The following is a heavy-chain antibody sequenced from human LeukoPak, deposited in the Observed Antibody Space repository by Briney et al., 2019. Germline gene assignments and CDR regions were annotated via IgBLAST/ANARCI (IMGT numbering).Heavy chain of an antibody. D-gene: IGHD3-10*01. Sequence: PSETLSLTCAVFGGSFSDYYWNCIRQPPGKGLEGIGEINHSGSTNYNPSLKSRGTISIDTSKNQFSLKLSSVTAADTAVYYCARTRYYYNSRSYGAPYYFDYWGQGTLVTVSS. V-gene: IGHV4-34*01. CDR2: INHSGST. CDR3: ARTRYYYNSRSYGAPYYFDY. J-gene: IGHJ4*02. CDR1: GGSFSDYY.